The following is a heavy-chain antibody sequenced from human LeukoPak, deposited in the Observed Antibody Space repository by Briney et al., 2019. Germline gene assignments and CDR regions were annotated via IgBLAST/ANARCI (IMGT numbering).Heavy chain of an antibody. CDR1: SGSISSYY. J-gene: IGHJ4*02. CDR2: IYYSGST. Sequence: TSETLSLTCTVSSGSISSYYWSWIRQPPGKGLEWIGYIYYSGSTNYNPSLKSRVTISVDTSKNQFSLKLSSVTAADTAVYYCARESIAARRFDYWGQGTLVTVSS. D-gene: IGHD6-6*01. V-gene: IGHV4-59*01. CDR3: ARESIAARRFDY.